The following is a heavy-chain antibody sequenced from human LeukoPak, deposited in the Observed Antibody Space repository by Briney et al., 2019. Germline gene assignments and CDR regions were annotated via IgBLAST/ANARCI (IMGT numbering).Heavy chain of an antibody. V-gene: IGHV3-21*01. D-gene: IGHD3-3*01. CDR2: ISSSSSYI. CDR3: ARYGDDFWSGSWSDY. CDR1: GFTFSSYS. J-gene: IGHJ4*02. Sequence: GGSLRLSCAASGFTFSSYSMNWVRQAPGKGLEWVSSISSSSSYIYYADSVKGRFTISRDNAKNSLYLQMNSLRAEDTAVYYCARYGDDFWSGSWSDYWGQGTLVTVSS.